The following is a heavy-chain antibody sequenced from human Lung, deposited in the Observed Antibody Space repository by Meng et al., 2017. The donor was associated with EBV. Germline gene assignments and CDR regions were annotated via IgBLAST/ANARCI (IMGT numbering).Heavy chain of an antibody. CDR1: GYTFTSYD. V-gene: IGHV1-8*01. Sequence: QVPRLQSWADVKKPGSSVKDSFKASGYTFTSYDSNWVRQGTGQGLEWMGWMNPNRGTTGYAQKFQGRVTMTRNISKSTAYMDLSSLRSEDTAVYYCATGVADFEYWGQGTLVTVSS. D-gene: IGHD6-19*01. J-gene: IGHJ4*02. CDR2: MNPNRGTT. CDR3: ATGVADFEY.